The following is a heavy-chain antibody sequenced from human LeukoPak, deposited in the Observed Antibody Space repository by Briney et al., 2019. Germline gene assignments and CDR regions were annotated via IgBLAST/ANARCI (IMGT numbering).Heavy chain of an antibody. CDR3: TRAVRNQLLSEY. Sequence: ASVKVSCKASGYTFSNYDVTWVRQAPGQGLEYMGWMNPNSGNTGFAQKFRSRLTLTSDASTTSAFMELMRLTSEDTAVYYCTRAVRNQLLSEYWGQGTRITVSS. CDR2: MNPNSGNT. J-gene: IGHJ4*02. D-gene: IGHD2-2*01. V-gene: IGHV1-8*01. CDR1: GYTFSNYD.